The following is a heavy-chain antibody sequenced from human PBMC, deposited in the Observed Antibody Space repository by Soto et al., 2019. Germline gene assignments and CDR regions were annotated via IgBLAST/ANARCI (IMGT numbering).Heavy chain of an antibody. CDR1: DDSINSDKYY. D-gene: IGHD3-9*01. Sequence: QLQLQESGPGLVKPSETLSLTCSVSDDSINSDKYYWGWIRQPPGKGLEWIGSIYYRGNAYYKPALQTRVTISLDKSRSQFSRKLNSVTAADSAVYFCARLEGLATISYYFDFWGRGALVTVSS. CDR2: IYYRGNA. J-gene: IGHJ4*02. CDR3: ARLEGLATISYYFDF. V-gene: IGHV4-39*01.